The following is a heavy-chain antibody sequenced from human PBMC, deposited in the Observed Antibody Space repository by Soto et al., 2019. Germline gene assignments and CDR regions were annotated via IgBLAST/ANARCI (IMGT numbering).Heavy chain of an antibody. CDR1: GYTFTGYT. D-gene: IGHD2-21*02. CDR2: INAGNGNT. Sequence: ASVKVSCKASGYTFTGYTMHWVRQAPGQRLEWMGWINAGNGNTNYSQKFQGRVTITTDTSASTAYMELSSLRSEDTAVYYCARYVGVTAGFGYWGQGTLVTVSS. CDR3: ARYVGVTAGFGY. V-gene: IGHV1-3*01. J-gene: IGHJ4*02.